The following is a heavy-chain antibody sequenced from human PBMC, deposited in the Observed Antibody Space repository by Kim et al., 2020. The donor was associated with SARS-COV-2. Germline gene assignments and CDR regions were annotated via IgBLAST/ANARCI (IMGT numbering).Heavy chain of an antibody. CDR1: GGSISSSNW. CDR2: IYHSGST. Sequence: SETLSLTCAVSGGSISSSNWWSWVRQPPGKGLEWIGEIYHSGSTNYNPSLKSRVTISVDKSKNQFSLKLSSVTAADTAVYYCARSQYSSLWYFDYWGQGTLVTVSS. J-gene: IGHJ4*02. D-gene: IGHD6-6*01. CDR3: ARSQYSSLWYFDY. V-gene: IGHV4-4*02.